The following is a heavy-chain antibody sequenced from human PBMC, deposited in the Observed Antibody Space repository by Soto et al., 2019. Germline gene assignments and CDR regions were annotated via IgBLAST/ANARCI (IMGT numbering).Heavy chain of an antibody. CDR2: ISGSGGST. D-gene: IGHD3-10*01. J-gene: IGHJ4*02. V-gene: IGHV3-23*01. CDR1: GFTFSSYA. Sequence: GGSLRLSCAASGFTFSSYAMSWVRQAPGKGLEWVSAISGSGGSTYYADSVKGRFTISRDNSKNTLYLQMNSLRAEDTAVYYCANLPDPGRGEIDYWGQGTLVTVSS. CDR3: ANLPDPGRGEIDY.